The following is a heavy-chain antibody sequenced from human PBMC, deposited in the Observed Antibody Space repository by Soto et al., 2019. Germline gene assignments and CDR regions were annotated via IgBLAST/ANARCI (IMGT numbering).Heavy chain of an antibody. CDR1: GYSFTSYW. CDR3: ARQVYYYGSGSYRREAFDI. D-gene: IGHD3-10*01. CDR2: IYPGDSDT. Sequence: GESLKISCKGSGYSFTSYWIGWVRQMPGKGLEWMGIIYPGDSDTRYSPSFQGQVTISADKSISTAYLQWSSLKASDTAMYYCARQVYYYGSGSYRREAFDIWGQGTMVTVSS. V-gene: IGHV5-51*01. J-gene: IGHJ3*02.